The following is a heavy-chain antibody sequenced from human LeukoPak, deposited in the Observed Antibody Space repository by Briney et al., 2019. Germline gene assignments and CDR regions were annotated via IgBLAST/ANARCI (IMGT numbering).Heavy chain of an antibody. V-gene: IGHV3-30*03. J-gene: IGHJ4*02. CDR2: ISYDGSNK. CDR3: ARVYSKTSSSRNF. Sequence: PGGSLRLSCTASGFTFSNFGMNWVRQAPGKGLEWVAVISYDGSNKYYADSVKGRFTISRDNSKNTLYLQMNSLGAEDTAVYYCARVYSKTSSSRNFWGQGTLVTVSS. CDR1: GFTFSNFG. D-gene: IGHD6-13*01.